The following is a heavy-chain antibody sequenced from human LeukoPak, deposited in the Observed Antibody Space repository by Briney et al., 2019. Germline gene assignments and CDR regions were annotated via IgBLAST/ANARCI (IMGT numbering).Heavy chain of an antibody. Sequence: GGSLRLSCAASGFTFDDYGMSWVGQALGKGLEGVSGINWNGGSTVYADSVKGRFTISRDNAKNSLYLQMNSLRAEDTALYYCARIRFGDPYYYYMDVWGKGTTVTVSS. CDR1: GFTFDDYG. D-gene: IGHD3-10*01. J-gene: IGHJ6*03. CDR3: ARIRFGDPYYYYMDV. V-gene: IGHV3-20*04. CDR2: INWNGGST.